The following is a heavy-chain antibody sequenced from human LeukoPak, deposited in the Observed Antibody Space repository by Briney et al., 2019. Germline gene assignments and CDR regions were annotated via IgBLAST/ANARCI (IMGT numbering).Heavy chain of an antibody. CDR2: MNSDGSGT. V-gene: IGHV3-74*01. CDR1: GFTLSSYW. Sequence: GGSLRLSCAVSGFTLSSYWMHWVRQTPGKGLVWVSRMNSDGSGTIYADSVKGRFTISRDNAKNTLYLQMNSLRAEDTALYYCAKDNLGSYGMDVWGQGTTVTVSS. CDR3: AKDNLGSYGMDV. D-gene: IGHD3-10*01. J-gene: IGHJ6*02.